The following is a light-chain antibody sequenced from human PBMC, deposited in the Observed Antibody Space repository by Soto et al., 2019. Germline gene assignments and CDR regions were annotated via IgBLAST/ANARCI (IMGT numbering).Light chain of an antibody. Sequence: EIVLTQSPATLSVSPWGRATLSCRASQSVSSSLDWYRRKPGQAPRLLIYDATNRASGVPARFSGSGSGTDFTLTVSSREPEDFAVYHCQQLANWHLTVGPGTKVDIK. J-gene: IGKJ3*01. CDR3: QQLANWHLT. V-gene: IGKV3-11*01. CDR1: QSVSSS. CDR2: DAT.